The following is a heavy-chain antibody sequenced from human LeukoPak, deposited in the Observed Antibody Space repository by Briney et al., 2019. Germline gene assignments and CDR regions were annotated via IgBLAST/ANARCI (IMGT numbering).Heavy chain of an antibody. J-gene: IGHJ6*03. V-gene: IGHV4-59*01. Sequence: SGTLSLTCTVSGGSISSYYWSWIRQPPGKGLEWIGNIYYSGSTNSNPSLKSRVTISVDTSKNQFSLKLSSVTAADTAVYYCTRGSIAYYYMDVWGRGTTVTISS. D-gene: IGHD3-22*01. CDR2: IYYSGST. CDR1: GGSISSYY. CDR3: TRGSIAYYYMDV.